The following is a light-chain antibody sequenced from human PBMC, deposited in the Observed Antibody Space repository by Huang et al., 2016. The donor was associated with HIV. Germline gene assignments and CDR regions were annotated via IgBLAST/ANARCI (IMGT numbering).Light chain of an antibody. CDR1: QTISNW. CDR3: HHYNSYSGA. J-gene: IGKJ1*01. V-gene: IGKV1-5*03. Sequence: DIQMTQSASTLSASVGDRVTITCRASQTISNWLAWYQQKPGKAPNLLIYKASTLESGVPSRFSGSGSVTEFTLTSSSLQPDDFATYYCHHYNSYSGAFGQGTKVEIK. CDR2: KAS.